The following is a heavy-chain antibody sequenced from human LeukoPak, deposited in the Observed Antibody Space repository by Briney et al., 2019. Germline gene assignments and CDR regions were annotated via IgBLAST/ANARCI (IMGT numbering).Heavy chain of an antibody. D-gene: IGHD4-17*01. CDR2: LSGSGGGT. Sequence: GGSLRLSCAASGFTFSNYAMSWVRQAPGKGLEWVSGLSGSGGGTYYADSVKGRFTISRDNSKNTLYLQMNSLRADDTAVYYCAKGVTTHDYWGQGTLVTVSS. CDR3: AKGVTTHDY. V-gene: IGHV3-23*01. J-gene: IGHJ4*02. CDR1: GFTFSNYA.